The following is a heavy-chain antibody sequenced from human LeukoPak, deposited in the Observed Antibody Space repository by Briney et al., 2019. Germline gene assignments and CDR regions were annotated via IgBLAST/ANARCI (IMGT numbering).Heavy chain of an antibody. J-gene: IGHJ3*02. CDR3: AKEPYTVTDAFDI. V-gene: IGHV3-7*01. D-gene: IGHD4-17*01. CDR2: MGPDGRDK. CDR1: GFTFSRSW. Sequence: GGSLRLSCAASGFTFSRSWMSWVRQPPGKGLEWVANMGPDGRDKHDVDSVKGRFIMSRDNTKNSLYLQMNSLRAEDTAVYYCAKEPYTVTDAFDIWGQGTMVTVSS.